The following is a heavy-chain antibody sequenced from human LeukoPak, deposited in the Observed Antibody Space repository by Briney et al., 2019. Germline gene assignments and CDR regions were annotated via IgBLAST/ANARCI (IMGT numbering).Heavy chain of an antibody. CDR3: AREITVVPATPPDAFDI. CDR2: IYPGDSDT. V-gene: IGHV5-51*01. D-gene: IGHD2-2*01. Sequence: GKSLKISCKGSGYIFTTYWIGWVRQMPGKGLESMGIIYPGDSDTKYSPSFQGQVTISADKSISTVYLQWNSLKASDTAMYYCAREITVVPATPPDAFDIWGQGTMVTVSS. J-gene: IGHJ3*02. CDR1: GYIFTTYW.